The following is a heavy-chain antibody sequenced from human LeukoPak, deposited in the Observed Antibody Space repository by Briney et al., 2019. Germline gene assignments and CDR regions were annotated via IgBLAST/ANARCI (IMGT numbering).Heavy chain of an antibody. CDR2: ISSSGSTI. D-gene: IGHD6-19*01. V-gene: IGHV3-11*01. CDR3: ARAESSGWYEWFDL. CDR1: GCTFSDYY. Sequence: GGSLRLSRAASGCTFSDYYMSWIGQAPGKGLEWVSYISSSGSTIYYADSVKGRFTIPRDNAKNSLYLQMNSLRAEDTAVYYCARAESSGWYEWFDLWGQGTLVTVSS. J-gene: IGHJ5*02.